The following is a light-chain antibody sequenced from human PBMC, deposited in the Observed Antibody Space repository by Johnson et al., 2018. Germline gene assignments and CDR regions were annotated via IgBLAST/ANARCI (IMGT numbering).Light chain of an antibody. V-gene: IGLV1-51*02. CDR2: ENN. CDR1: SSNIGNNY. CDR3: GTWDSSLMAGNV. J-gene: IGLJ1*01. Sequence: QSVLTQPPSVSAAPGQKVTISCSGSSSNIGNNYVSWYQQLPGTAPKLLIYENNKRPSGIPDRFSGSKSGTSATLGITGLQTGDEADYYCGTWDSSLMAGNVLGTGTKVPVL.